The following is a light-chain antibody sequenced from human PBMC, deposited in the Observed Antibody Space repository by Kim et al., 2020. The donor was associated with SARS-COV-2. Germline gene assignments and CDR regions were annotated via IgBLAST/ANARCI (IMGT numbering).Light chain of an antibody. CDR1: QSVSSSY. Sequence: PGERVTLSCRASQSVSSSYLTWYQQKPGQAPRLLIYGASTRATDIPARFSGSGSGTDFTLTISSLQPEDFAVYYCQQDYNLWTFGQGTKVDIK. CDR2: GAS. CDR3: QQDYNLWT. J-gene: IGKJ1*01. V-gene: IGKV3D-7*01.